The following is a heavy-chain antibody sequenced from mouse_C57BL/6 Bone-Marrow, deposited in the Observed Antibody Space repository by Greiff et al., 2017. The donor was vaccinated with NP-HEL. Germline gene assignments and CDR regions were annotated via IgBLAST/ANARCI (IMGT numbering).Heavy chain of an antibody. CDR2: IYPGSGNT. CDR1: GYSFTSYY. CDR3: ARDYYAMDY. J-gene: IGHJ4*01. V-gene: IGHV1-66*01. Sequence: VQLQQSGPELVKPGASVKISCKASGYSFTSYYIHWVKQRPGQGLEWIGWIYPGSGNTKYSEKFKGKATLTTDTSSSTAYMQLSSLTSEDSAVYYCARDYYAMDYWGQGTSVTVSS.